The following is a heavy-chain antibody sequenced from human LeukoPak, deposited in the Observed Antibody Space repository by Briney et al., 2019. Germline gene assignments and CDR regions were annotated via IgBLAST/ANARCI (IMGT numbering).Heavy chain of an antibody. J-gene: IGHJ5*02. CDR3: ARGTTVVNCFDP. D-gene: IGHD4-23*01. CDR2: ISSSSSYI. Sequence: GGSLRLSCAASGFTFSTYSMNWARQAPGKGLEWVSSISSSSSYIYYADSVKGRFTISRDNAKNSLYLQMNRLRAEDTAVYYCARGTTVVNCFDPWGQGALVSVSS. V-gene: IGHV3-21*01. CDR1: GFTFSTYS.